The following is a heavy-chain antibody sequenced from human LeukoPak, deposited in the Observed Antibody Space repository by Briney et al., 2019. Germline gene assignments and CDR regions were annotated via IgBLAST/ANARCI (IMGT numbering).Heavy chain of an antibody. J-gene: IGHJ4*02. V-gene: IGHV5-51*01. CDR2: IYPGDSAT. Sequence: GGSLKISCKGSGYSFTSYSIGGARQMPGKGLDWMGIIYPGDSATRYSPSSQGQVTISDDKSISTAYLQWSSLKASDTAMYYCASHSAAGHFDYWGQGTLVTVSS. D-gene: IGHD6-13*01. CDR1: GYSFTSYS. CDR3: ASHSAAGHFDY.